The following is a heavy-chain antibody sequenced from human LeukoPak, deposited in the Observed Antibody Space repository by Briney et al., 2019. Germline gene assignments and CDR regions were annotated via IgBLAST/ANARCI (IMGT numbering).Heavy chain of an antibody. D-gene: IGHD1-20*01. CDR3: TRDVHNWNDMDY. CDR2: IRSKAYGGTT. Sequence: RPERSLRLSCTASGFTFGDYAMSWVRQAPGKGLEWVGFIRSKAYGGTTEYAASVKGRFTISRDDSKSIAYLQMNSLKTEDTAVYYCTRDVHNWNDMDYWGQGTLVTVSS. J-gene: IGHJ4*02. CDR1: GFTFGDYA. V-gene: IGHV3-49*04.